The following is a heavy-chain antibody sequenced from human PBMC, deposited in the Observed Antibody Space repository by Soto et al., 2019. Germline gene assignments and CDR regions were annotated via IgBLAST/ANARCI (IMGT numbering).Heavy chain of an antibody. V-gene: IGHV3-48*01. D-gene: IGHD6-6*01. CDR2: ISSSSSTI. Sequence: GGSLRLSCAASGFTFSSYSMNWVRQAPGKGLEWVSYISSSSSTIYYADSVKGRFTISRDNAKNSLYLQMNSLRAEDTAVYYCARSIAARLNWFDPWGQGTLVTVS. CDR3: ARSIAARLNWFDP. J-gene: IGHJ5*02. CDR1: GFTFSSYS.